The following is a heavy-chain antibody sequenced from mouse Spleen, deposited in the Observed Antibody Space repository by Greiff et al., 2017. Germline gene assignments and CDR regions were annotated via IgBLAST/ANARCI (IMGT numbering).Heavy chain of an antibody. Sequence: VQLQESGPGLVQPSQSLSITCTVSGFSLTSYGVHWVRQSPGKGLEWLGVIWRGGSTVYNAAFMSRLSITKDNSKSQVFFKMNSLQADDTAIYYCAKNWGVVARGYFDYWGQGTTLTVSS. CDR1: GFSLTSYG. V-gene: IGHV2-5*01. CDR2: IWRGGST. CDR3: AKNWGVVARGYFDY. J-gene: IGHJ2*01. D-gene: IGHD1-1*01.